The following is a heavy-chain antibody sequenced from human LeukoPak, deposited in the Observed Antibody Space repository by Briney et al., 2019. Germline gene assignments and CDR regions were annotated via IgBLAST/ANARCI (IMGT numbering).Heavy chain of an antibody. Sequence: GESLRLSCAASGFTFSSYWMSWVRQAPGKGLEWVANIKQDGSEKYYVDSVKGRFTISRDNAKNSLYLQMNSLRAEDTAVYYCARAEGVNLLWFGELSHYFDYWGQGTLVTVSS. V-gene: IGHV3-7*01. CDR1: GFTFSSYW. CDR2: IKQDGSEK. J-gene: IGHJ4*02. D-gene: IGHD3-10*01. CDR3: ARAEGVNLLWFGELSHYFDY.